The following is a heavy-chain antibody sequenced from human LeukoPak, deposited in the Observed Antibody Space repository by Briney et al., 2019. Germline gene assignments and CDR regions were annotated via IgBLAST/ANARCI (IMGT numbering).Heavy chain of an antibody. CDR1: GYTLAELS. V-gene: IGHV1-24*01. CDR2: FDPEDGET. D-gene: IGHD5-18*01. J-gene: IGHJ4*02. CDR3: ATGGVDTAMVTGVY. Sequence: ASVKVSCKVSGYTLAELSMHWVRQAPGKGLEWMGGFDPEDGETIYAQKFQGRVTMTEDTSADTAYMELSSLRSEDTAVYYCATGGVDTAMVTGVYWGQGTLVTVSS.